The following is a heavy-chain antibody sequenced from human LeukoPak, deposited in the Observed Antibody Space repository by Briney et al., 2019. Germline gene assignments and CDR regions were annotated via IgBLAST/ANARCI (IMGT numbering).Heavy chain of an antibody. J-gene: IGHJ4*02. CDR3: AAGDNRFGFDC. CDR1: GFTFSDLG. V-gene: IGHV3-30*02. CDR2: IRYDGSTR. D-gene: IGHD1-14*01. Sequence: GESLRLSCAASGFTFSDLGMHWVRQAPGQGLEWVAFIRYDGSTRSYADSVKGRFTISRDNSKNTLYLQMSGLRVDDTALYYCAAGDNRFGFDCWGQGTLVTVSS.